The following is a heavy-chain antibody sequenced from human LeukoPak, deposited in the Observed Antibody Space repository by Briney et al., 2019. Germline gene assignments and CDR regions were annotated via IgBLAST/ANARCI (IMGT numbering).Heavy chain of an antibody. J-gene: IGHJ4*02. CDR1: GFTFSGSA. CDR2: IRSKANSYAT. Sequence: GGSLRLSCAASGFTFSGSAMHWVRQASGKRLEWVGRIRSKANSYATAYAASVKGRFTISRDDSKNTAYLQMNSLKTEDTAVYYCTRRPLDYGDYCFDYWGQGTLVTVSS. D-gene: IGHD4-17*01. CDR3: TRRPLDYGDYCFDY. V-gene: IGHV3-73*01.